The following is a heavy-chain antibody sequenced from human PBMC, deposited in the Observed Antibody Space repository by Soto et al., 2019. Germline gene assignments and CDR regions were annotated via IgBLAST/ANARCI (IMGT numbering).Heavy chain of an antibody. J-gene: IGHJ4*02. Sequence: EVQLVESGGGLVKPGESLRLSCAASGFTFSIYDMNWVRQAPGKGLAWVSSISVGSTYIFYADSVKGRFTISRDNAKNSLYLQINSLRAEDTALYYCASLVAGRRSYYFDSWGQGTLVTVSS. CDR2: ISVGSTYI. D-gene: IGHD2-15*01. CDR3: ASLVAGRRSYYFDS. V-gene: IGHV3-21*06. CDR1: GFTFSIYD.